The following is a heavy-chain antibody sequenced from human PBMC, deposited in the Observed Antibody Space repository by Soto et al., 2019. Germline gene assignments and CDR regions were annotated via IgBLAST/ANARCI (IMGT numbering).Heavy chain of an antibody. CDR1: GGSFSGYY. Sequence: SETLSLTCAVYGGSFSGYYWSWIRQPPGKGLEWIGEINHSGSTNYNPSLKSRVTISVDTSKNQFSLKLSSVTAADTAVYYCARAESKDIVVVVAATRDAFDIWGQGTMVTVSS. J-gene: IGHJ3*02. CDR3: ARAESKDIVVVVAATRDAFDI. D-gene: IGHD2-15*01. CDR2: INHSGST. V-gene: IGHV4-34*01.